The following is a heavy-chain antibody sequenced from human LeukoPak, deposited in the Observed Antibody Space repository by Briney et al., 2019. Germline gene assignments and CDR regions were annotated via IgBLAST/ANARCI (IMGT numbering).Heavy chain of an antibody. D-gene: IGHD3-10*01. J-gene: IGHJ6*02. CDR1: GGSISSYY. CDR2: IYYSGST. Sequence: SETLSLTCTVSGGSISSYYWSWIRQPPGKGLEWIGYIYYSGSTNYNPSLKSRVTISVDTSKNQFSLKLSSVTAADTAVYYCARHSMVRGGNYYYYGMDVWGQGTTVTVSS. V-gene: IGHV4-59*08. CDR3: ARHSMVRGGNYYYYGMDV.